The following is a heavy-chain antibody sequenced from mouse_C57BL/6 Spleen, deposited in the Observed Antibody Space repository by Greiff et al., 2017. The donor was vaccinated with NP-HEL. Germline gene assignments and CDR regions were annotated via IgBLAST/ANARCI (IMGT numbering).Heavy chain of an antibody. CDR2: IYPGDGDT. CDR1: GYAFSSSW. V-gene: IGHV1-82*01. J-gene: IGHJ2*01. D-gene: IGHD1-1*01. CDR3: AREGITTVGDY. Sequence: QVQLQQSGPELVKPGASVKISCKASGYAFSSSWMNWVKQRPGKGLEWIGRIYPGDGDTNYNGKFKGKATLTADKSSSTAYMQLSSLTSEDSAVYFCAREGITTVGDYRGQGTTLTVSS.